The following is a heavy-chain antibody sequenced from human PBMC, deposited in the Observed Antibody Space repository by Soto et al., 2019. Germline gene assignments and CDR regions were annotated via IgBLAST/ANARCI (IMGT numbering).Heavy chain of an antibody. V-gene: IGHV1-18*01. CDR3: ARSYIMTTVTSRQGSSMDV. J-gene: IGHJ6*02. D-gene: IGHD4-17*01. CDR1: GYTFTSYG. CDR2: ISAYNGNT. Sequence: GASVKVSCKASGYTFTSYGISWVRQAPGQGLEWMGWISAYNGNTNYAQKLQGRVTMTTDTSTSTSYMELRSLRSDDTAVYYCARSYIMTTVTSRQGSSMDVWGQGTTVTVSS.